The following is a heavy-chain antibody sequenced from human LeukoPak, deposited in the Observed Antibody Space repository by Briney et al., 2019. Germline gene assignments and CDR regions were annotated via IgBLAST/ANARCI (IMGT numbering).Heavy chain of an antibody. J-gene: IGHJ4*02. CDR3: ARGGDLPWLPVDY. CDR1: GGSIGSYY. Sequence: SETLSLTCTVSGGSIGSYYWSWIRQPPGKGLEWIGYIYYSGSTNYNPSLKSRVTISVDTSKNQFSLKLSSVTAADTAVYYCARGGDLPWLPVDYWGQGTLVTVSS. D-gene: IGHD6-19*01. V-gene: IGHV4-59*08. CDR2: IYYSGST.